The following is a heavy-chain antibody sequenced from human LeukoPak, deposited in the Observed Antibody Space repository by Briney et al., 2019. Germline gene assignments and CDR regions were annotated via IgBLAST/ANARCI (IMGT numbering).Heavy chain of an antibody. Sequence: GASVKVSCKASGYTFTSYDINWVRQATGQGLEWMGWMNPNSGNTGYAQKFQGRVTMTRNTSISTAYMELSSLRSEDTAVYYCARSVVEMATELDYWGQGTLVTVSS. J-gene: IGHJ4*02. V-gene: IGHV1-8*01. CDR3: ARSVVEMATELDY. D-gene: IGHD5-24*01. CDR1: GYTFTSYD. CDR2: MNPNSGNT.